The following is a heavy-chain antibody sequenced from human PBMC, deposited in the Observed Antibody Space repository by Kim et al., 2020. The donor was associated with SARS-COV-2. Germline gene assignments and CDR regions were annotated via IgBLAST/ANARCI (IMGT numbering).Heavy chain of an antibody. CDR1: GGSISSGGYY. V-gene: IGHV4-31*03. D-gene: IGHD6-6*01. J-gene: IGHJ6*02. CDR2: IYYSGST. CDR3: ARVFGSSSPEARGMDV. Sequence: SETLSLTCTVSGGSISSGGYYWSWIRQHPGKGLEWIGYIYYSGSTYYNPSLKSRVTISVDTSKNQFSLKLSSVTAADTVVYYCARVFGSSSPEARGMDVWGQGTTVTVSS.